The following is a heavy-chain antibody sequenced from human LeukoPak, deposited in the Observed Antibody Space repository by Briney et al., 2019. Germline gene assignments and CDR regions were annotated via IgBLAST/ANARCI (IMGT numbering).Heavy chain of an antibody. Sequence: ASVKVSCKASGYTYTSYGISWVRQAPGQGLEWMGWISAYNGNTNYAQKLQGRVTMTTDTSTSTAYMELRSLRSDDTAVYYCARDHRDDYGDYALVGDWYFDLWGRGTLVTVSS. CDR3: ARDHRDDYGDYALVGDWYFDL. CDR1: GYTYTSYG. D-gene: IGHD4-17*01. J-gene: IGHJ2*01. V-gene: IGHV1-18*01. CDR2: ISAYNGNT.